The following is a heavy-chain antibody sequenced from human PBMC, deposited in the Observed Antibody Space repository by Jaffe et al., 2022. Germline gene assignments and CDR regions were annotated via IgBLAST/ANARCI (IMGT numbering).Heavy chain of an antibody. CDR1: GGTFNIYA. D-gene: IGHD3-10*01. CDR2: IIPKFDTP. V-gene: IGHV1-69*01. Sequence: VQLVQSGAEVKKPGSSVKVSCMTSGGTFNIYAINWLRQAPGRGLEWMGGIIPKFDTPQYAQNFQGRVTIKADESTSTAYLELSSLRSEDTAVYFCARVYGSESYHSPLVHWGQGTLVTVSS. J-gene: IGHJ4*02. CDR3: ARVYGSESYHSPLVH.